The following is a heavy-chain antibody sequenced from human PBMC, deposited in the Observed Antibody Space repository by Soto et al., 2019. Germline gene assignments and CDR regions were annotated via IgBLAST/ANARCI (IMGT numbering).Heavy chain of an antibody. CDR3: ARGPKSGDHDYGPGGRPNWFDP. CDR1: GYTFTSYG. D-gene: IGHD4-17*01. J-gene: IGHJ5*02. Sequence: ASVKVSCKASGYTFTSYGISWVRQAPGQGLEWMGWISAYNGNTNYAQKLQGRVTMTPDTSTSTAYMELRSLRSDDTAVYYCARGPKSGDHDYGPGGRPNWFDPWGQGTLVTVSS. CDR2: ISAYNGNT. V-gene: IGHV1-18*01.